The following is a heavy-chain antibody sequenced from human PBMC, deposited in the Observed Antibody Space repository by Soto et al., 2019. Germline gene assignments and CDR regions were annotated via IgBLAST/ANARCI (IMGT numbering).Heavy chain of an antibody. V-gene: IGHV4-34*01. Sequence: SETLSLTCTVSGGSFTGHLWSWVRQPPGKGLEWIGEVSHSGNTKYYPSLRSRVTLSVDSSKNQISLALTSVTAADTAVYYCARAKFESTGWHQFDIWGQGTLVTVSS. CDR3: ARAKFESTGWHQFDI. CDR2: VSHSGNT. CDR1: GGSFTGHL. D-gene: IGHD7-27*01. J-gene: IGHJ4*02.